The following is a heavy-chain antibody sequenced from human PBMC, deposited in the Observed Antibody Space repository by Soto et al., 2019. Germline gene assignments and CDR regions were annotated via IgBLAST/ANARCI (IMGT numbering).Heavy chain of an antibody. CDR2: IYYSGTT. D-gene: IGHD6-19*01. Sequence: SETLSLTCAVSGFSIGSNNWWGWIRQPPGKGLEWIGNIYYSGTTQFNPSLKSRVTMSIDGAGNQFSLRLSSVTAEDTAVYYCAKDREQWLVPQAHWFDPWGQGTLVTVSS. V-gene: IGHV4-28*03. CDR1: GFSIGSNNW. J-gene: IGHJ5*02. CDR3: AKDREQWLVPQAHWFDP.